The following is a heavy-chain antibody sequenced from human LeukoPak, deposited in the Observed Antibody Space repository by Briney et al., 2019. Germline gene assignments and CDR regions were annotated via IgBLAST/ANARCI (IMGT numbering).Heavy chain of an antibody. Sequence: AASVKVSCKAFGGTFSSYSISWVRQAPGQGLEWMGRIIPIYKTTNYAPKFQGRVTFSTDESTTTAYMELSSLRSEDTAVYYCARCPYNYYDYSGHHLPDYWGQGTLVTVSS. J-gene: IGHJ4*02. D-gene: IGHD3-22*01. V-gene: IGHV1-69*05. CDR2: IIPIYKTT. CDR3: ARCPYNYYDYSGHHLPDY. CDR1: GGTFSSYS.